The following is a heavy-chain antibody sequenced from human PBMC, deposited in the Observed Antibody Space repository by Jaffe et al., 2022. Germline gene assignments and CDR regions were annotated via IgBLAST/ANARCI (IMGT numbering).Heavy chain of an antibody. CDR3: ARGPYYGSGSYYYYYYYMDV. D-gene: IGHD3-10*01. J-gene: IGHJ6*03. Sequence: QVQLVQSGAEVKKPGSSVKVSCKASGGTFSSYAISWVRQAPGQGLEWMGGIIPIFGTANYAQKFQGRVTITTDESTSTAYMELSSLRSEDTAVYYCARGPYYGSGSYYYYYYYMDVWGKGTTVTVSS. V-gene: IGHV1-69*05. CDR2: IIPIFGTA. CDR1: GGTFSSYA.